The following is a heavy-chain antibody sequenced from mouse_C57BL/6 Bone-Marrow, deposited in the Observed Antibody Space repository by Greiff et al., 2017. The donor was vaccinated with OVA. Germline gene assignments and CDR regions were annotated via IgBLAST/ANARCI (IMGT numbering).Heavy chain of an antibody. V-gene: IGHV14-4*01. CDR3: TTWHTAQATFFDY. D-gene: IGHD3-2*02. Sequence: EVQLQQSGAELVRPGASVKLSCTASGFNIKDDYMHWVKQRPEQGLEWIGWIDPENGDTEYASKFQGKATITADTSSNTAYLQLSSLTSEDTAVYYCTTWHTAQATFFDYWGQGTTLTVSS. CDR1: GFNIKDDY. J-gene: IGHJ2*01. CDR2: IDPENGDT.